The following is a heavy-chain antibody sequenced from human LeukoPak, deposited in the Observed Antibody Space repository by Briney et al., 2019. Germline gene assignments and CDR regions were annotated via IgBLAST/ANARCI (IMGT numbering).Heavy chain of an antibody. CDR2: INYSGGST. Sequence: GGSLRLSCAASGFTFNTYAMSWVRQAPGKGLEWVSGINYSGGSTYYADSVKGRFIISRDNSKSTLYLQMNSLRVEGTAVYYCATFWGSGSYYYYYMDVWGKGTTVTVSS. J-gene: IGHJ6*03. CDR1: GFTFNTYA. CDR3: ATFWGSGSYYYYYMDV. D-gene: IGHD3-10*01. V-gene: IGHV3-23*01.